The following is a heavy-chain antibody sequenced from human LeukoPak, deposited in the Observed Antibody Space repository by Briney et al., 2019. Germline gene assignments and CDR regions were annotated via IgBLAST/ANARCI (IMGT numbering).Heavy chain of an antibody. CDR2: INPNSGGT. D-gene: IGHD3-10*01. CDR1: GYTFTGYY. CDR3: ARDVVALLWFGGWGFDY. Sequence: ASVKVSCKASGYTFTGYYMHWVRQAPGQGLEWMGWINPNSGGTNYAQKFQGRVTMTRDTSISTAYMELSRLRSDDTAVYYCARDVVALLWFGGWGFDYWGQGTLVTVSS. V-gene: IGHV1-2*02. J-gene: IGHJ4*02.